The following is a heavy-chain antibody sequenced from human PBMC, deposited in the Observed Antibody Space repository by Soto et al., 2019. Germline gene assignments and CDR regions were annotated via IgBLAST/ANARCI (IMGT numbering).Heavy chain of an antibody. J-gene: IGHJ4*02. V-gene: IGHV1-3*01. CDR3: AGDIWSGEPPGGAGMH. Sequence: VKVSYKPSGYSFTRYAIHGVRQPPGQRLDWRGGIKAGNGNSKCSQKFQGRVTDSRDTTASTAYMELFSLRAEDTAVYYCAGDIWSGEPPGGAGMHWGQGTLVTVSS. CDR1: GYSFTRYA. CDR2: IKAGNGNS. D-gene: IGHD3-10*01.